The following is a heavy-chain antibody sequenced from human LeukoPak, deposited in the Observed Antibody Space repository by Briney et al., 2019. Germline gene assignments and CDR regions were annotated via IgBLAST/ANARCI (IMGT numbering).Heavy chain of an antibody. CDR1: DSSISDYY. J-gene: IGHJ3*02. CDR2: IYYSGST. D-gene: IGHD6-13*01. V-gene: IGHV4-59*01. CDR3: ARGLLGYSSSWLGVAFDI. Sequence: SETLSLTCTVSDSSISDYYWTWIRQPPGKGLEWVGYIYYSGSTNYNPSLKSRLTISVDTSKSQFSLKLSSVTAADTAVYYCARGLLGYSSSWLGVAFDIWGQGTMVSVSS.